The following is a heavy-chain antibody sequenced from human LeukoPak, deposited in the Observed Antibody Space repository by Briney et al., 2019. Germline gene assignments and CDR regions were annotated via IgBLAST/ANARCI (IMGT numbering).Heavy chain of an antibody. V-gene: IGHV4-4*07. Sequence: SETLSLTCTVSGGSISSYYWSWIRQPAGKGLEWIGRINTSGSTNYNPSLKSRVTMSVDTSKNQFSLNVNSVTAADTAVYYCARDFRGTTAAGKYWGQGTLVTVSS. CDR1: GGSISSYY. CDR2: INTSGST. J-gene: IGHJ4*02. CDR3: ARDFRGTTAAGKY. D-gene: IGHD6-13*01.